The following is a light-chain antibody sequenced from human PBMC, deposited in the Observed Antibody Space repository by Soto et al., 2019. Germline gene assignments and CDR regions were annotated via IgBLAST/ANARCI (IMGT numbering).Light chain of an antibody. Sequence: QSALAQPASVSGSPGQSITIACTGSGSDIGGYDYVSWYQQHPGRAPKLVIYEVIKRPLGISDRFSGSKSGNTASLTISGLQAEDEADYFCSSYTTMRTPVLFGGGTKVTVL. CDR2: EVI. CDR1: GSDIGGYDY. CDR3: SSYTTMRTPVL. J-gene: IGLJ2*01. V-gene: IGLV2-14*01.